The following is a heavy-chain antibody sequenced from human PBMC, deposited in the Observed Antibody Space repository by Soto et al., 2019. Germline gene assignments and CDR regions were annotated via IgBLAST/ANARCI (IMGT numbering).Heavy chain of an antibody. D-gene: IGHD1-26*01. CDR2: MNPNSGNT. CDR3: ARVGSGTYPRGY. CDR1: GYTFTSYD. J-gene: IGHJ4*02. V-gene: IGHV1-8*02. Sequence: QVQLVQSGAEVKKPGASVKVSCKASGYTFTSYDINWVRQATGQGLEWMGWMNPNSGNTGYAQKFLGRVTMTRNTAIITAYMELSSVRTEYTAVYYWARVGSGTYPRGYWGQGTLVIFSS.